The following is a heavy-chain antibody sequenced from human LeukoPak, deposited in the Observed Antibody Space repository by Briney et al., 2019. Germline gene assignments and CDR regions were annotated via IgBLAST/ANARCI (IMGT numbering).Heavy chain of an antibody. V-gene: IGHV1-18*01. CDR3: ARESYDSSGYYYFY. D-gene: IGHD3-22*01. CDR1: GYTFTSYG. J-gene: IGHJ4*02. Sequence: ASVKVSCKASGYTFTSYGISWVRQAPGQGLEWMGWISTYNGNTNYAQRLQGRVTMTTDTSTSTAYMELRSLRSDDTAVYYCARESYDSSGYYYFYWGQGTLVTVSS. CDR2: ISTYNGNT.